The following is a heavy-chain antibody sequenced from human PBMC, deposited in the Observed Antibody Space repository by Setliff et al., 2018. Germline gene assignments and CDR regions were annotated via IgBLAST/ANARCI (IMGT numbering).Heavy chain of an antibody. J-gene: IGHJ4*02. CDR1: GGSISSSNYY. CDR3: AREGGGSGWTPDS. V-gene: IGHV4-61*01. D-gene: IGHD6-19*01. Sequence: SETLSLTCTVSGGSISSSNYYWSWIRQSPGKGLEWIGFIYYNGRSDHNPSFQSRVTMSVDRSKNQFSLNLRAMTAADTAVYYCAREGGGSGWTPDSWGQGTLVTVSS. CDR2: IYYNGRS.